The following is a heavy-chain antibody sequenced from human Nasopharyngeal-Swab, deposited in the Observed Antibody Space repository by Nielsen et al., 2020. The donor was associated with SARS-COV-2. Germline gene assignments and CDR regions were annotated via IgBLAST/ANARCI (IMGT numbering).Heavy chain of an antibody. J-gene: IGHJ4*02. CDR1: GFRFSSHA. Sequence: GGSLRLSCAASGFRFSSHAMSWVRQAPGKGLERVSGISDNGANTYYADSVKGRFTISKDMSKNTLYLQMNSLRAEDTAIYFCAKGQQWLDELDYWGQGTLVTVSS. D-gene: IGHD6-19*01. CDR2: ISDNGANT. V-gene: IGHV3-23*01. CDR3: AKGQQWLDELDY.